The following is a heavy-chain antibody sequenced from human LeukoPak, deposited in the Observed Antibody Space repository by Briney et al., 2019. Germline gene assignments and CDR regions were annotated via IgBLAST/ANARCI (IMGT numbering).Heavy chain of an antibody. V-gene: IGHV3-48*01. D-gene: IGHD1-26*01. CDR3: ARRVVGALYYFDY. CDR2: ISSSSSTI. Sequence: GGSLRLSCAASGFTFDDYGMSWVRQAPGKGLEWVSYISSSSSTIYYADSVKGRFTISRDNAKNSLYLQMNSLRAEDTAVYYCARRVVGALYYFDYWGQGTLVTVSS. CDR1: GFTFDDYG. J-gene: IGHJ4*02.